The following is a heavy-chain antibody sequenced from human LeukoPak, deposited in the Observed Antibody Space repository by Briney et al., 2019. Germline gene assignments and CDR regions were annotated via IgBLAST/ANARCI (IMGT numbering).Heavy chain of an antibody. V-gene: IGHV4-59*08. CDR2: ISYSGNS. J-gene: IGHJ4*02. CDR1: GGPIHTYY. D-gene: IGHD3-22*01. CDR3: ARLARITMIVVVIRSRPYYFDY. Sequence: KPSETLSLTCTVSGGPIHTYYWNWIRQPPGKGLEWIAYISYSGNSNYNPSLKSRVTISVDTSKNQFSLKLSSVTAADTAVYYCARLARITMIVVVIRSRPYYFDYWGQGTLVTVSS.